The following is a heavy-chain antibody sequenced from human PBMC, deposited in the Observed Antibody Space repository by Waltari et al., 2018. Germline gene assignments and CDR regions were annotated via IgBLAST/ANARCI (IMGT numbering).Heavy chain of an antibody. CDR3: ARAQQLAAYLYGMDV. Sequence: QVQLVQPGAEVKKPGSSVKVSCKASGGPFRSYAISSVGQAPGQGLEWMGGIIPIFGTANYAQKFQGRVTITADESTSTAYMELSSLRSEDTAVYYCARAQQLAAYLYGMDVWGQGTTVTVSS. D-gene: IGHD6-6*01. V-gene: IGHV1-69*01. J-gene: IGHJ6*02. CDR2: IIPIFGTA. CDR1: GGPFRSYA.